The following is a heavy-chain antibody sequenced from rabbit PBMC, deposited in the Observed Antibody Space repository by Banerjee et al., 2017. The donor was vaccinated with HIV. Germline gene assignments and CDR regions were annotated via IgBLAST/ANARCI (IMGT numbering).Heavy chain of an antibody. D-gene: IGHD7-1*01. Sequence: QEQLEESGGDLVKPEGSLTLTYKASGFDFTSLGFGWFRQAPGKGLEWIGYIHVDYDHTDYANWVNGRFTISLDNAQNTVFLQLTSLTAADTATYFCARSTPATGIMWHLWGPGTLVTVS. CDR3: ARSTPATGIMWHL. CDR1: GFDFTSLG. CDR2: IHVDYDHT. J-gene: IGHJ6*01. V-gene: IGHV1S47*01.